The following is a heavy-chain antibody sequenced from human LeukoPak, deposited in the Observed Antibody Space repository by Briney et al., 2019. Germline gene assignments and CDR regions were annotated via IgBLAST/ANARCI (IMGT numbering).Heavy chain of an antibody. D-gene: IGHD7-27*01. Sequence: ASVKVSCKTSGYTFTNYDINWVRQATGQGLEWMGWMNPKSGNTGSAQRFQGRVTLTRDTSISTAYMELSSLRSEDTAVYYCARVWGSIDYWGQGALVTVSS. CDR1: GYTFTNYD. J-gene: IGHJ4*02. V-gene: IGHV1-8*01. CDR3: ARVWGSIDY. CDR2: MNPKSGNT.